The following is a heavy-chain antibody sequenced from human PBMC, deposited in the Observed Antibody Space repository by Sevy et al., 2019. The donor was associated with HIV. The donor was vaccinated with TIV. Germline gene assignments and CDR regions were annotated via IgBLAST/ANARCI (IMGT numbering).Heavy chain of an antibody. V-gene: IGHV4-39*01. Sequence: TLSLTCTVSGGSISSSSYYWGWIRQPPGKGLEWIGSIYYSGSTYYNPSLKSRVTISVDTSKNQFSLKLSSVTAADTAVYYCARHGSTPFFNWFDPWGQGTLVTVSS. CDR2: IYYSGST. J-gene: IGHJ5*02. CDR1: GGSISSSSYY. CDR3: ARHGSTPFFNWFDP. D-gene: IGHD3-3*01.